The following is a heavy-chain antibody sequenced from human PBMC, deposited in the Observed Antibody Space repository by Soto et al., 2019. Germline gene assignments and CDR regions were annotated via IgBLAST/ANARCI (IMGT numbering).Heavy chain of an antibody. D-gene: IGHD2-2*01. CDR1: GYTFTGYY. Sequence: ASVKVSCKASGYTFTGYYIHWVRQAPGQGLEWMGWINPNNGDTNYAQKFQGRVSMTTDTSTTTACMELRSLRSDDTAVYYCARVVPGAEAWFGPWGQGTLVTVSS. CDR3: ARVVPGAEAWFGP. CDR2: INPNNGDT. J-gene: IGHJ5*02. V-gene: IGHV1-18*04.